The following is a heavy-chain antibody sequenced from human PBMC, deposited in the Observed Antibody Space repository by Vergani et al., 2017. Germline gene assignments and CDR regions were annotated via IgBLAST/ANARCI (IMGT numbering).Heavy chain of an antibody. Sequence: QVQLLESGGGLVQPGGSLRLSCAASGFTFSSYGMHWVRQAPGKGLEWVAVISYDGSNKYYADSVKGRFTISRDNSKNTLYLQMNSLRAEDTAVYYCAKGEIFGVVTWPYYFDYWGQGTLVTVSS. J-gene: IGHJ4*02. D-gene: IGHD3-3*01. CDR2: ISYDGSNK. CDR3: AKGEIFGVVTWPYYFDY. V-gene: IGHV3-30*18. CDR1: GFTFSSYG.